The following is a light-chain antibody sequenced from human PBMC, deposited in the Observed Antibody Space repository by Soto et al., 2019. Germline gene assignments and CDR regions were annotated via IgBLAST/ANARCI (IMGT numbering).Light chain of an antibody. Sequence: DTLMTQSPSSLSASVGDRVTITCRASQSVNSHLNWYQQKPGKAPNLLIYAASNLQSGVPSRFSGSGSGTDFTLTIGSLQPEEFATYYCQHNFTTPQTFGQGTKVDVK. V-gene: IGKV1-39*01. CDR3: QHNFTTPQT. J-gene: IGKJ1*01. CDR1: QSVNSH. CDR2: AAS.